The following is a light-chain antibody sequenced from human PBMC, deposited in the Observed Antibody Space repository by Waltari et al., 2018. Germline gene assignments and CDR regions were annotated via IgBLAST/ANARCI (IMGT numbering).Light chain of an antibody. V-gene: IGLV2-23*02. CDR2: EVT. CDR1: SRDSGNSNL. J-gene: IGLJ1*01. CDR3: CSYAGLGIYV. Sequence: QSGLTQPASVSGSPGQSITVSCTCTSRDSGNSNLFSWYQQYPGKAPKLRVYEVTKRTSGVSDRFSGSKSGNTASLTISGLQSEDEADYYCCSYAGLGIYVFGTGTKVTVL.